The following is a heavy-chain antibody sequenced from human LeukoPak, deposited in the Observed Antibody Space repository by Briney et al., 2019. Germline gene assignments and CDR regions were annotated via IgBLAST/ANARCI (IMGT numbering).Heavy chain of an antibody. V-gene: IGHV1-18*01. CDR1: GYTFSNYG. CDR3: VRDHGSSNWYPLFDY. Sequence: ASVKVSCKASGYTFSNYGISWARLAPGQGLEWMGWISAYNGNTNYAQKLQGRVTMTTDTSTSTAYMELRSLRSDDTAVYYCVRDHGSSNWYPLFDYWGQGTLVTVSS. CDR2: ISAYNGNT. J-gene: IGHJ4*02. D-gene: IGHD6-13*01.